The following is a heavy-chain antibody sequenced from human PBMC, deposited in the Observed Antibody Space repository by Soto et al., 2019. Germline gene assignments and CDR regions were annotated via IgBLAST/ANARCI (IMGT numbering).Heavy chain of an antibody. V-gene: IGHV4-59*01. CDR2: IYYSGKT. D-gene: IGHD2-21*01. Sequence: PSETLSLTCTVSDDSSNNYCGGWIRQPPGKGLEWIGFIYYSGKTYFNPSLKSRVAIPVDTSKNQFSLKLSSVIAADPAVYYCAGRMRGASGIFDYWGKGTLVTVSS. J-gene: IGHJ4*02. CDR3: AGRMRGASGIFDY. CDR1: DDSSNNYC.